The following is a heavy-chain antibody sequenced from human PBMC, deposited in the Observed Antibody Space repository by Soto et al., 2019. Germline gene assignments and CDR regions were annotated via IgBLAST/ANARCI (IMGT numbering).Heavy chain of an antibody. CDR1: GYTYTNNA. CDR2: INVGNGNT. D-gene: IGHD3-10*01. Sequence: QVQLVQSGAEVKKPGASVKVSCKASGYTYTNNAMHWVRQAPGQSLEWMGWINVGNGNTKYSQKFQGRVSITRDTAATTAYMELSSLTSKDTAVYYCARESGQALVWFGPFSLDYWGQGTLVTVSS. CDR3: ARESGQALVWFGPFSLDY. J-gene: IGHJ4*02. V-gene: IGHV1-3*01.